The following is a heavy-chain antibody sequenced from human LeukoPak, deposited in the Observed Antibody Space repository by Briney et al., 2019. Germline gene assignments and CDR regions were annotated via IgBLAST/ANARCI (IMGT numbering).Heavy chain of an antibody. CDR3: AREDDGYNPFDY. CDR1: GFTFSSYS. V-gene: IGHV3-21*01. CDR2: ISSSSSYI. J-gene: IGHJ4*02. Sequence: QSGGSLEFSGAAPGFTFSSYSMTWVRQAPGKGLDGVSSISSSSSYIYYADSVKGRFTISRDNAKNSLYLQMNSLRAEDTAVYYCAREDDGYNPFDYWGQGTLVTVSS. D-gene: IGHD5-24*01.